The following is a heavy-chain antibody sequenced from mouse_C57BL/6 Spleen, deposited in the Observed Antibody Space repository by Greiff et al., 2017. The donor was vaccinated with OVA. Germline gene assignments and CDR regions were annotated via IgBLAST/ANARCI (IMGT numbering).Heavy chain of an antibody. J-gene: IGHJ4*01. Sequence: EVQVVESGGGLVKPGGSLKLSCAASGFTFSSYAMSWVRQTPEKRLEWVATISDGGSYTYYPDNVKGRFTISRDNAKNNLYLQMSHLKSEDTAMYYCARDTSSNYVENAMDYWGQGTSVTVSS. CDR2: ISDGGSYT. V-gene: IGHV5-4*01. CDR3: ARDTSSNYVENAMDY. D-gene: IGHD2-5*01. CDR1: GFTFSSYA.